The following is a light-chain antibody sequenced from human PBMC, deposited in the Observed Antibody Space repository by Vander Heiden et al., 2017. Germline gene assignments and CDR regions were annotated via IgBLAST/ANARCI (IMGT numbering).Light chain of an antibody. CDR2: GAS. Sequence: IVLTQSPRTLSLSPGERATLSCRASQTVSTYLAWYQQKPGQAPRLLIYGASRRATGIPDRFSGSGSGTDFTLTISRLEPEDFAVYYCQEYGSSFGPGTKVDIK. CDR1: QTVSTY. CDR3: QEYGSS. V-gene: IGKV3-20*01. J-gene: IGKJ3*01.